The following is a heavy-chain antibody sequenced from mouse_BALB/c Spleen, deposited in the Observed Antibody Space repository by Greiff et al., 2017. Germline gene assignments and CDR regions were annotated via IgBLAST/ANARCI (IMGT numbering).Heavy chain of an antibody. V-gene: IGHV5-4*02. CDR2: ISDGGSYT. Sequence: EVMLVESGGGLVKPGGSLKLSCAASGFTFSDYYMYWVRQTPEKRLEWVATISDGGSYTYYPDSVKGRFTISRDNAKNNLYLQMSSLKSEDTAMYYCARDRGLTGGFAYWGQGTLVTVSA. J-gene: IGHJ3*01. CDR3: ARDRGLTGGFAY. CDR1: GFTFSDYY. D-gene: IGHD4-1*01.